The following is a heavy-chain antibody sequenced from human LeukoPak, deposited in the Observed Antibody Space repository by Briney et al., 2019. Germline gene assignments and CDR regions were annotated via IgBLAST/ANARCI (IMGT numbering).Heavy chain of an antibody. V-gene: IGHV1-24*01. CDR2: FDPEDGET. J-gene: IGHJ3*02. CDR3: ATAARRDSTYYHYGAFDI. CDR1: GHTLTELS. Sequence: GASVKVSCKVSGHTLTELSMHWVRQAPGKGLEWMGGFDPEDGETIFAQKLQGRVTMTEDTSTDTAYMELSSLRSEDTAVYYCATAARRDSTYYHYGAFDIWGQGTMVTVSS. D-gene: IGHD2/OR15-2a*01.